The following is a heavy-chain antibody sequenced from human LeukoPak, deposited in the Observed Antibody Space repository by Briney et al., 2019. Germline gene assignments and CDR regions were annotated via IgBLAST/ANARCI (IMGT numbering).Heavy chain of an antibody. V-gene: IGHV1-69*01. CDR3: AREVVVAATYNWFDP. D-gene: IGHD2-15*01. Sequence: GSSVKVSCKASGGTFSSYAISWVRQAPGQGLEWMGGIIPIFGTANYAQKFQGRVTITADESMSTAYMELSSLRSEDTAVYYCAREVVVAATYNWFDPWGQGTLVTVSS. CDR1: GGTFSSYA. J-gene: IGHJ5*02. CDR2: IIPIFGTA.